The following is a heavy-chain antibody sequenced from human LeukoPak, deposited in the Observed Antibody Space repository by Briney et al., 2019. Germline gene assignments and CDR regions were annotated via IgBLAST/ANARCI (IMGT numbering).Heavy chain of an antibody. CDR1: GYTFTSYD. CDR2: MNPNSGNT. Sequence: ASVKVSCKASGYTFTSYDINWVRQATGQGLEWMGWMNPNSGNTGYAQKFQGRVTMTRNTSISIAYMELSSLRSEDTAVYYCARGEYDYVWGSYYDGYYFDYWGQGTLVTVSS. CDR3: ARGEYDYVWGSYYDGYYFDY. D-gene: IGHD3-16*01. J-gene: IGHJ4*02. V-gene: IGHV1-8*01.